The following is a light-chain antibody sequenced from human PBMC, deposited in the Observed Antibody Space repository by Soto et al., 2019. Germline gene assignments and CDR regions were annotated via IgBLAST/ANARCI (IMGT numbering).Light chain of an antibody. CDR1: QDMNNY. Sequence: IQLTQSPSFLSASVGDRVTITCRASQDMNNYLAWYQQKPGKAPKLLIYAASTLQTAVPSRFSGGGSVTEFTLTISSLQPDDFATDYCQQLSVYPRTFGQGTKVEI. CDR2: AAS. V-gene: IGKV1-9*01. CDR3: QQLSVYPRT. J-gene: IGKJ1*01.